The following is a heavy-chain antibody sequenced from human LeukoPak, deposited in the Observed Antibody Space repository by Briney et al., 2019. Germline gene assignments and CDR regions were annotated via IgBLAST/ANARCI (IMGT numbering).Heavy chain of an antibody. CDR1: GGSISPYY. J-gene: IGHJ4*02. CDR2: IRYSGNS. Sequence: PSETLSLTCTVSGGSISPYYWSWRRQPPGKGLEWIGYIRYSGNSNYNPSLESRVTISIDTSKNQFSLRLSSVTAADTAIYYCARSLIIGGDNYVILYDSWGQGALVTVSS. CDR3: ARSLIIGGDNYVILYDS. V-gene: IGHV4-59*08. D-gene: IGHD5-24*01.